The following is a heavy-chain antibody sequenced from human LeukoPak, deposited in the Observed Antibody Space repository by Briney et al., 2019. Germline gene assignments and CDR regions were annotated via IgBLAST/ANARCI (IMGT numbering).Heavy chain of an antibody. CDR1: GGSISSGGYS. CDR2: IYHSGST. J-gene: IGHJ3*02. D-gene: IGHD3-22*01. V-gene: IGHV4-30-2*01. CDR3: AREAGYYDSSGYYVGDAFDI. Sequence: SQTLSLTCAVSGGSISSGGYSWSWIRQPPGKGLEWIGYIYHSGSTYHNPSLKSRVTISVDRSKNQFSLKLSTVTAADTAVYYCAREAGYYDSSGYYVGDAFDIWGQGTMVTVSS.